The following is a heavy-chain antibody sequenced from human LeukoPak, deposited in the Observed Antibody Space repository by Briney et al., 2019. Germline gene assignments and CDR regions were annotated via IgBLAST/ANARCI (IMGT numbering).Heavy chain of an antibody. CDR3: ARGRFGRRYSSSSWFDP. J-gene: IGHJ5*02. CDR1: GGTFSSYD. Sequence: GASVKVSCKASGGTFSSYDINWVRQATGQGLEWMGWMNPNSGNTGYAQKFQGRVTITRNTSISTAYMELSSLRSEDTAVYYCARGRFGRRYSSSSWFDPWGQGTLVTVSS. V-gene: IGHV1-8*03. CDR2: MNPNSGNT. D-gene: IGHD6-6*01.